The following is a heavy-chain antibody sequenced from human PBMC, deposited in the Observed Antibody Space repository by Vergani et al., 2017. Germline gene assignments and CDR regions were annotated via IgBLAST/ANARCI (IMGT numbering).Heavy chain of an antibody. Sequence: QVQLVQSGAEVKKPGSSVKVSCKASGGTFSSYTISWVRQAPEQGLEWMGRIIPILGIANYAQKFQGRVTITADESTSTAYMELSSLRSEDTAVYYCARDRGRSGYYDAFDIWGQGTMVTVSS. D-gene: IGHD3-22*01. V-gene: IGHV1-69*08. J-gene: IGHJ3*02. CDR3: ARDRGRSGYYDAFDI. CDR2: IIPILGIA. CDR1: GGTFSSYT.